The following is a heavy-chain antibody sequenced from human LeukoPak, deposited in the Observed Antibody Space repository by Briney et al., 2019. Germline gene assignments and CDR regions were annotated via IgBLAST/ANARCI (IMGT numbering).Heavy chain of an antibody. J-gene: IGHJ4*02. CDR1: GGSISSSSYY. V-gene: IGHV4-39*01. CDR3: ARRGEGTSMSRFDY. Sequence: SETLSLTCTVSGGSISSSSYYWGWIRQPPGKGLEWIGSIYYSGSTYYNPSLKSRVTISVDTSKEQFSLKLSSVTAADTAVYYCARRGEGTSMSRFDYWGQGTLVTVSS. D-gene: IGHD3-22*01. CDR2: IYYSGST.